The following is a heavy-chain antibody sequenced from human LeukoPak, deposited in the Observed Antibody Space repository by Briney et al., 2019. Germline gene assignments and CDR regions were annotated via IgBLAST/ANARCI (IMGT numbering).Heavy chain of an antibody. J-gene: IGHJ3*02. Sequence: SETLSLTCTVSSGSINSDGYYWSWIRQPAGKGLEWIGRVYSSGSANYSPSLKSRVIISIDTSKNQFPLRLSSVTAADTAVYYCARVYRKDVYNFDGFDIWGQGTMVTVS. CDR2: VYSSGSA. CDR1: SGSINSDGYY. D-gene: IGHD5-24*01. CDR3: ARVYRKDVYNFDGFDI. V-gene: IGHV4-61*02.